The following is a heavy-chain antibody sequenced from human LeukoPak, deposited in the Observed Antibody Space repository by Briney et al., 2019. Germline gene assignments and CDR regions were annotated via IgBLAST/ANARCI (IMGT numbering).Heavy chain of an antibody. Sequence: SGTLSLTCAVSGGSISSSNWWSWVRQPPGKGLEWIGEIYHSGSTNYNPSLKSRVTTSVDKSKNQFSLKLSSVTAADTAVYYCARYCSSTSCYAAFDYWGQGTLVTVSS. CDR1: GGSISSSNW. CDR2: IYHSGST. D-gene: IGHD2-2*01. J-gene: IGHJ4*02. CDR3: ARYCSSTSCYAAFDY. V-gene: IGHV4-4*02.